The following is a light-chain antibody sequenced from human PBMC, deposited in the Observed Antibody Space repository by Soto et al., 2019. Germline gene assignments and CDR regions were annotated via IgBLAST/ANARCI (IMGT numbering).Light chain of an antibody. Sequence: DIQMTQSPSSLSASVGDRVTITCRTSQSISSYLNRYQQKPGKAPKLLIYAASNLQIGVPSRFSGSGSGTAVSITFSSLHPEDFATYSCHQRYSTPYTFGQGTKLEIK. J-gene: IGKJ2*01. CDR3: HQRYSTPYT. V-gene: IGKV1-39*01. CDR1: QSISSY. CDR2: AAS.